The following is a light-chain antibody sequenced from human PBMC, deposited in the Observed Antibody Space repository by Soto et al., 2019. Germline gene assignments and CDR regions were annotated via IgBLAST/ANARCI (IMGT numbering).Light chain of an antibody. CDR3: CSYTSSSSL. Sequence: QSALTQPASVSGSPGQSITISCTGTGSDVGGYNYVSWYQQHPGKAPKLMIYDVSDRPSGVSDRFSGSKSGNSASLTISGLQAEDEAHYYCCSYTSSSSLFGGGTKLTVL. CDR2: DVS. V-gene: IGLV2-14*03. J-gene: IGLJ2*01. CDR1: GSDVGGYNY.